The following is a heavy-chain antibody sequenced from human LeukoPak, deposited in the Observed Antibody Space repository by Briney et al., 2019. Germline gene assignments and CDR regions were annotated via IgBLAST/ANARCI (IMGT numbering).Heavy chain of an antibody. D-gene: IGHD6-6*01. CDR2: ISYDGRNK. CDR3: AKTRNPSNSDLGDY. J-gene: IGHJ4*02. V-gene: IGHV3-30*18. CDR1: RFTFSNCG. Sequence: GGSLRLSCAASRFTFSNCGMHWVRQAPGKGLEWLSFISYDGRNKYYADSVKGRFTISRDNSKNTLYLQMNSLRADDTAVYYCAKTRNPSNSDLGDYWGQGTLVTVSS.